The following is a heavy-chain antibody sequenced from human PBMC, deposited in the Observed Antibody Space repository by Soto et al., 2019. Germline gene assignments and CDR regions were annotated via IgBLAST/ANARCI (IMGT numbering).Heavy chain of an antibody. CDR1: GGPISSSSYY. J-gene: IGHJ2*01. D-gene: IGHD5-18*01. CDR2: IYYTGYT. Sequence: LSLTCTVSGGPISSSSYYWGWTRQAPGKGLEWLATIYYTGYTYHNPSLKSHVTISVDTSKNQFSLKLTSVTAADTALYYCARSAIATHWFFDLWGRGTLVTVSS. V-gene: IGHV4-39*01. CDR3: ARSAIATHWFFDL.